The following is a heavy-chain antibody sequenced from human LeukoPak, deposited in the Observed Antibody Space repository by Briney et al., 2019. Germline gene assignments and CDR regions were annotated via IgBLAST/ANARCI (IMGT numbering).Heavy chain of an antibody. CDR2: ISAYNGNT. V-gene: IGHV1-18*01. CDR1: GYTFTSYG. J-gene: IGHJ5*02. D-gene: IGHD3-3*01. CDR3: ARDGGPQKSHYDFWSGSPAGYNWFDP. Sequence: AASVKVSCKASGYTFTSYGISWVRQAPGQGLEWMGWISAYNGNTNYAQKLQGRVTMTTDTSTSTAYMELRSLRSDDAAVYYCARDGGPQKSHYDFWSGSPAGYNWFDPWGQGTLVTVSS.